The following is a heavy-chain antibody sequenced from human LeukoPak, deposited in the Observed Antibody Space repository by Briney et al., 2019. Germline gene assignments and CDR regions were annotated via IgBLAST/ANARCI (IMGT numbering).Heavy chain of an antibody. J-gene: IGHJ4*02. CDR1: GFTFDDYA. CDR2: ISWDAGST. CDR3: AKAYYYDSTEGY. V-gene: IGHV3-43D*03. Sequence: GGSLRLSCAASGFTFDDYAMHWVRQAPGKGLEWVSLISWDAGSTYYADSVKGRFTISRDNSKNTLYLQMNSLRAEDTAVYYCAKAYYYDSTEGYWGQGTLVTVSS. D-gene: IGHD3-22*01.